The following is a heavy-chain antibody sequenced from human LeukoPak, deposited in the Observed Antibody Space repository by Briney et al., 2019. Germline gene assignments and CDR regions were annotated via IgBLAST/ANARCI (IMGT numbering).Heavy chain of an antibody. J-gene: IGHJ4*02. CDR3: ARDLSSSSFDY. CDR1: GDSISSGSYY. Sequence: SETLSLTCTVSGDSISSGSYYGRWGRQPAGRGLEWIGRIYTSGSTNYNPSRKSRVTISVNTSKNQFSLKLSSVTAADTAVYYCARDLSSSSFDYWGQGNLVTVSS. V-gene: IGHV4-61*02. CDR2: IYTSGST. D-gene: IGHD6-6*01.